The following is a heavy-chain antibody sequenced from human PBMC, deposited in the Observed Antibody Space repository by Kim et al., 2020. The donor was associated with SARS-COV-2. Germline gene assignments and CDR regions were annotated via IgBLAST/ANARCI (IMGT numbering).Heavy chain of an antibody. CDR1: GGSFSGYY. J-gene: IGHJ4*02. CDR3: ARGSSAVPMHY. Sequence: SETLSLTCAVHGGSFSGYYWNWIRQSPEKGLEWIGDINLGGTTNYNPSLKSRVTISIDTPKSQFSLNLTSVTASDTAVYYCARGSSAVPMHYWGQGTLVTVSS. V-gene: IGHV4-34*01. CDR2: INLGGTT. D-gene: IGHD2-2*01.